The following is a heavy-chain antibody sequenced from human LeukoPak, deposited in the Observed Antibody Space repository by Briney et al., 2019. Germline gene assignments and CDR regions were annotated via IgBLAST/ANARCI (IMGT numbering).Heavy chain of an antibody. Sequence: GGSLRLSCAASGFTFSSYEMNWVRQAPGKGLEWVSYISSSGTTIHYADSVKGRFTISRDNAKNSLYLQMNSLRAEDTAVYYCATYYYASGSSDWGQGTLVTVSS. D-gene: IGHD3-10*01. V-gene: IGHV3-48*03. J-gene: IGHJ4*02. CDR1: GFTFSSYE. CDR2: ISSSGTTI. CDR3: ATYYYASGSSD.